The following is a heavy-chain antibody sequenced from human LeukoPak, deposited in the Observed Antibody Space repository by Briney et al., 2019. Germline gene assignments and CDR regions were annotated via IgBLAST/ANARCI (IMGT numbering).Heavy chain of an antibody. CDR3: ARSLMSSNWQQIDY. Sequence: GGSLRLSCAASGFTFSSYAMHWVRQTPGKGLEWVAVISYDGSNKYYADSVKGRFTVSRDNSKNTLYLQMNSLRAEDTAVYYCARSLMSSNWQQIDYWGQGTLVTVSS. V-gene: IGHV3-30-3*01. D-gene: IGHD6-13*01. CDR1: GFTFSSYA. CDR2: ISYDGSNK. J-gene: IGHJ4*02.